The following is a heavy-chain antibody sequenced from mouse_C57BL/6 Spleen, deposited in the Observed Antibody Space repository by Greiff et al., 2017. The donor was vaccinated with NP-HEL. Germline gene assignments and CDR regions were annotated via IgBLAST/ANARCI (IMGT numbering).Heavy chain of an antibody. Sequence: EVQLQESGPSLVRPSQTLSLTCTVTGFSINSDCYWIWIRQFPGNKLEYIGYTFYSGITYYNPSLESRTYITRDTSKNQFSLNLSSVTTEDTATYYLARAMYGSSYDYYAMDYWGQGTSVTVSS. CDR2: TFYSGIT. D-gene: IGHD1-1*01. CDR1: GFSINSDCY. J-gene: IGHJ4*01. V-gene: IGHV3-3*01. CDR3: ARAMYGSSYDYYAMDY.